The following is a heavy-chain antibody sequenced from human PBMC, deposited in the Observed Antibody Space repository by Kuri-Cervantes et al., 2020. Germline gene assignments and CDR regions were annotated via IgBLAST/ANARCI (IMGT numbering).Heavy chain of an antibody. CDR3: ARVGGNYYGSGSNDAFDI. CDR2: FDPEDGET. CDR1: GYTLTELS. V-gene: IGHV1-24*01. J-gene: IGHJ3*02. D-gene: IGHD3-10*01. Sequence: ASVKVSCKVSGYTLTELSMHWVRQAPGKGLEWMGGFDPEDGETIYAQKFQGRVTMTEDTSTDTAYMELSSLRSEDTAVYYCARVGGNYYGSGSNDAFDIWGQGTMVTVSS.